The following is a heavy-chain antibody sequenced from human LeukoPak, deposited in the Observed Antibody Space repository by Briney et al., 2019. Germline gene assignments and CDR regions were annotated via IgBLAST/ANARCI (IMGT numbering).Heavy chain of an antibody. CDR3: AKGDFMVRGVIIH. D-gene: IGHD3-10*01. J-gene: IGHJ4*02. V-gene: IGHV3-30*18. CDR1: GFTFSNFG. Sequence: GGSLRLSGAASGFTFSNFGMHWVRQAPGKGLEWVAVISYDGSNKYYADSVKGRFTISRDNSKNTLYLQMNSLRAEDTAVYYCAKGDFMVRGVIIHWGQGTLVTVSS. CDR2: ISYDGSNK.